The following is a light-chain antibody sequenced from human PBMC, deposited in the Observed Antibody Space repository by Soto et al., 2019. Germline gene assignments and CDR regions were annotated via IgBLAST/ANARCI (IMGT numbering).Light chain of an antibody. CDR1: QSVSSN. Sequence: EIVMTQSPATLSVSPGERATLSCRASQSVSSNLAWYQQKPGQAPRLLIYGSSTRATGIPARFSVSRSVTEFTLTTCSLQSEDFAVYYCQQSNNWPPWTFGQGTTVEIK. V-gene: IGKV3-15*01. CDR2: GSS. CDR3: QQSNNWPPWT. J-gene: IGKJ1*01.